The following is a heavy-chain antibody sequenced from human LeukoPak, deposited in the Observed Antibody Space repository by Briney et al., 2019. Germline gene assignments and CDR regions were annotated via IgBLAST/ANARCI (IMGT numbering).Heavy chain of an antibody. J-gene: IGHJ6*03. V-gene: IGHV4-39*01. CDR2: IHYSGST. CDR1: GGSITNSLYH. Sequence: SESLSLTCSVSGGSITNSLYHWAWIRQPPGKGLEWIGNIHYSGSTYYNPSLKSRVTISIDTSKDQFFLKLTSVPAADTAVYYCARSVRYYCYMDVWGKGTTVTVSS. CDR3: ARSVRYYCYMDV.